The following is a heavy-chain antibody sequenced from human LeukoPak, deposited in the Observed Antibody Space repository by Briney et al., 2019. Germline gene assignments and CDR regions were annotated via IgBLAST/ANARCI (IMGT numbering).Heavy chain of an antibody. CDR1: GFSFSNYD. CDR2: IWYDGSNK. V-gene: IGHV3-33*01. Sequence: PGGSLRLSCAASGFSFSNYDMHWVRQAPGKGLEWVAIIWYDGSNKYYGDSVKGRFTISRDNSKNTLYLQMNSLRAEDTAMYYCATMDVWAKGPRSPST. CDR3: ATMDV. J-gene: IGHJ6*02.